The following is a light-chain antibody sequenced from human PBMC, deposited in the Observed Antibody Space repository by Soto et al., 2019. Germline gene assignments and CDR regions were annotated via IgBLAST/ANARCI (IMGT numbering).Light chain of an antibody. V-gene: IGLV2-14*01. CDR3: SSYTSSSTLYV. Sequence: QSALTQPASVSGSPGQSITISCTGTSSDVGGYNYVSWYQQHPGKAPKLMIYDVSNRPTGVFNRFSGSKSGNTASLTISGLQAEDEADHYCSSYTSSSTLYVFGTGTKVTVL. J-gene: IGLJ1*01. CDR1: SSDVGGYNY. CDR2: DVS.